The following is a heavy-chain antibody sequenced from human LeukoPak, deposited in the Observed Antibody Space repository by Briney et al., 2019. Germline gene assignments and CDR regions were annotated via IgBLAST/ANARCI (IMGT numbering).Heavy chain of an antibody. V-gene: IGHV3-48*01. CDR1: GFTFSSYG. D-gene: IGHD1-7*01. J-gene: IGHJ4*02. CDR2: ISSSSSTI. Sequence: PGGSLRLSCAASGFTFSSYGMSWVRQAPGRGLEWVSYISSSSSTIYYADSVKGRFTISRDNAKNSLNLQMNSLRAEDTAVYYCARSSRELGGYAPWELMPPFDYWGQGTLVTVSS. CDR3: ARSSRELGGYAPWELMPPFDY.